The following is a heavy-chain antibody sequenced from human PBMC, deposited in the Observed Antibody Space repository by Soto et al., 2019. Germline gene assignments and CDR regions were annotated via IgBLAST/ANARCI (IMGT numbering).Heavy chain of an antibody. Sequence: ASVKVSCKASGYTFTGYYMHWVRQAPGQGLEWMGWINPNSGGTSYAQKFQGRVTMTRNTSISTAYMELSSLRSEDTAVYYCARGITMVRGAIPGYWGQGTLVTV. V-gene: IGHV1-2*02. J-gene: IGHJ4*02. CDR2: INPNSGGT. CDR3: ARGITMVRGAIPGY. D-gene: IGHD3-10*01. CDR1: GYTFTGYY.